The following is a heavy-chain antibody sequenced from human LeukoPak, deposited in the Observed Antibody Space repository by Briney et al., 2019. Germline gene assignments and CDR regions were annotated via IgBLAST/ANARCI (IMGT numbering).Heavy chain of an antibody. J-gene: IGHJ4*02. CDR2: IGVGGTT. CDR1: GFTFSNYG. CDR3: AKAQGYYDC. Sequence: GGSLRLSCAASGFTFSNYGMNWVRQAPGKGLEWVSGIGVGGTTYYADSVKGRFTISRDTSKSTLYLQMNSLRAEDTAVYYYAKAQGYYDCWGQGTLVTVSS. V-gene: IGHV3-23*01. D-gene: IGHD3-22*01.